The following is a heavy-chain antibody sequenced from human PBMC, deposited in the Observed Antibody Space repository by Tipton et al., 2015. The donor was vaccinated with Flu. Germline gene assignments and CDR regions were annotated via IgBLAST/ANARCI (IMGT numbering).Heavy chain of an antibody. CDR1: GGSISSYY. Sequence: TLSLTCTVSGGSISSYYWSWIRQPPGKGLEWIGYIYYSGSTNYNPSLKSRVTISVDTSKNQFSLKLSSVTAADTAVYYCARAQRAPEATIFGVVISGFDPWGRGSLVTVSS. D-gene: IGHD3-3*01. CDR3: ARAQRAPEATIFGVVISGFDP. V-gene: IGHV4-59*01. CDR2: IYYSGST. J-gene: IGHJ5*02.